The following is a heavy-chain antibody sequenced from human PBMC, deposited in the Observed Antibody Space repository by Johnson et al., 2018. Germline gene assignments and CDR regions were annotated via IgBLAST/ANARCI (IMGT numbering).Heavy chain of an antibody. CDR3: ARGRPGSGWDVVTAIQARGYFQH. CDR1: GFTFSSYS. V-gene: IGHV3-21*01. CDR2: ISSSSSYI. D-gene: IGHD2-21*02. J-gene: IGHJ1*01. Sequence: EVQLVESGGGLVKPGGSLRLSCAASGFTFSSYSMNWVRQAPGKGLEWVSSISSSSSYIYYAASVKGRFTISRDNAKNSLYLQMKSRRAEETAVYYCARGRPGSGWDVVTAIQARGYFQHWGQGTLVTVSS.